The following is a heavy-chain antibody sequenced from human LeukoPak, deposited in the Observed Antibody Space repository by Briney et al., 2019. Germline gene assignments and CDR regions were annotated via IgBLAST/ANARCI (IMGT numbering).Heavy chain of an antibody. CDR1: GGSFSGYY. V-gene: IGHV4-34*01. Sequence: SETLSLTCAVYGGSFSGYYWSWIRQPPGKGLEWIGEINHSGSTNYNPPLKSRVTISVDTSKNQFSLKLSSVTAADTAVYYCARMTKVTTLLDYWGQGTLVTVSS. D-gene: IGHD4-11*01. J-gene: IGHJ4*02. CDR3: ARMTKVTTLLDY. CDR2: INHSGST.